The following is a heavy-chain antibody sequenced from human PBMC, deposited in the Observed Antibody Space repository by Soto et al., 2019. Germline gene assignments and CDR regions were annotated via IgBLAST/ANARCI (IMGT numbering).Heavy chain of an antibody. J-gene: IGHJ3*02. CDR2: INPNSGGT. D-gene: IGHD6-13*01. V-gene: IGHV1-2*02. Sequence: GASVKVSCKASGYTFTGYYMHWVRQAPGQGLEWMGWINPNSGGTNYAQKFQGRVTMTRDTSISTAYMELSRLRSDGTAVYYCARSINWDPYSSHLVVLRHAFDIWGQGTMVTVSS. CDR1: GYTFTGYY. CDR3: ARSINWDPYSSHLVVLRHAFDI.